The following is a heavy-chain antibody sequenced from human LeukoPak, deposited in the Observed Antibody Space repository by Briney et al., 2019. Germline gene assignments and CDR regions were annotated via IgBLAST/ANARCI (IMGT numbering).Heavy chain of an antibody. CDR2: ISSSSSTI. CDR3: ARDYDFWSGYYYYMDV. J-gene: IGHJ6*03. Sequence: PGGSLRLSCVASGFTFDDYGMSWVRQAPGKGLEWVSYISSSSSTIYYADSVKGRFTISRDNAKNSLYLQMNSLRAEDTAVYYCARDYDFWSGYYYYMDVWGKGTTVTVSS. CDR1: GFTFDDYG. V-gene: IGHV3-48*01. D-gene: IGHD3-3*01.